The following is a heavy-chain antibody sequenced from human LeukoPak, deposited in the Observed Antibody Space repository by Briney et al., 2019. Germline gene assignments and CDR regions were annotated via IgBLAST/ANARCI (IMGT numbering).Heavy chain of an antibody. Sequence: ASVKVSCKASGYTFTNYYMHWVRQAPGQGLEWMGLINPTGTGTNYAQKFRGRVTLTRDTSTTTVYMELSSLRSEDTAVYYCAREESGGYFDYWGQGTTVTVRS. CDR2: INPTGTGT. CDR3: AREESGGYFDY. CDR1: GYTFTNYY. V-gene: IGHV1-46*01. D-gene: IGHD2-8*02. J-gene: IGHJ4*03.